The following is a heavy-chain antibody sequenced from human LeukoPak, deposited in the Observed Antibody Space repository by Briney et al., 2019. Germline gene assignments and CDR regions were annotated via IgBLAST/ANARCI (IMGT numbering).Heavy chain of an antibody. V-gene: IGHV4-30-2*01. CDR3: ARAQQQLVHWFDP. CDR1: GGSISSGGYY. D-gene: IGHD6-13*01. CDR2: IYHSGST. Sequence: SQTLSLTCTVSGGSISSGGYYWSWIRQPPGKGLEWIGYIYHSGSTYYNPSLKSRVTISVDRSKNQFSLKLSSVTAADTAVYYCARAQQQLVHWFDPWGQGTLVTVSS. J-gene: IGHJ5*02.